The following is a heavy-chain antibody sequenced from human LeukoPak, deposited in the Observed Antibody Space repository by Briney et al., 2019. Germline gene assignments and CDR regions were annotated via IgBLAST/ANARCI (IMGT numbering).Heavy chain of an antibody. J-gene: IGHJ4*02. CDR2: IYYSGST. V-gene: IGHV4-30-4*08. Sequence: SETLSLTCTVSGGSISSGDYYWSWIRQPPGKGLEWIGFIYYSGSTYYNPSLKSRVTISIDTSKNQFSLKLSSVTAADTAVYYCARDRSSGWYGGHDYWGQGTLVTASS. CDR1: GGSISSGDYY. D-gene: IGHD6-19*01. CDR3: ARDRSSGWYGGHDY.